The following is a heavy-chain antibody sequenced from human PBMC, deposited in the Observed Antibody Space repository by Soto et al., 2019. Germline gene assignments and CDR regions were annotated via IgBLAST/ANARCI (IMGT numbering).Heavy chain of an antibody. V-gene: IGHV4-59*12. CDR2: IYYSGST. J-gene: IGHJ4*02. CDR1: GGSISSYY. CDR3: TRAPLN. Sequence: SETLSLTCTVSGGSISSYYWSWIRQPPGKGLEWIGYIYYSGSTYYNPSPKSRVTISVDTSKNQFSLKLSSVTAADTAVYYCTRAPLNWGQGTLVTVSS.